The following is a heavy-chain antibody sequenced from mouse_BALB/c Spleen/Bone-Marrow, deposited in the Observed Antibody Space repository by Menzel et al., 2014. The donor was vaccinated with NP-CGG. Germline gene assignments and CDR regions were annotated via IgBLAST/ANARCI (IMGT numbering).Heavy chain of an antibody. J-gene: IGHJ4*01. CDR2: IDPSDSYT. D-gene: IGHD1-1*01. Sequence: QVQLQQSAAELVKPGASVKMSCKASGYTFTSYWMHWVKQRPGQGLEWIGVIDPSDSYTSYNQKFKGKATLTVDTSSSTAYMQLSSLTSEDSAVYYCTRWGTTVVAYYAMDYWGQGTSVTVSS. V-gene: IGHV1S127*01. CDR1: GYTFTSYW. CDR3: TRWGTTVVAYYAMDY.